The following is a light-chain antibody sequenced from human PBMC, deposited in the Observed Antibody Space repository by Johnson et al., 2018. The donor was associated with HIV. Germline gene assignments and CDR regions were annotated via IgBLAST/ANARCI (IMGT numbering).Light chain of an antibody. CDR1: SYNIGNNY. CDR2: QNT. J-gene: IGLJ1*01. CDR3: GTWDKSLNTGAV. V-gene: IGLV1-51*02. Sequence: QSVLTQPPSVSAAPGQKVTISCSGSSYNIGNNYVSWYQQLPGTAPKLLIYQNTWRPSWIPDRFSGSTSGASATLAITGLQTGDEADYYCGTWDKSLNTGAVFGTGTKVTVL.